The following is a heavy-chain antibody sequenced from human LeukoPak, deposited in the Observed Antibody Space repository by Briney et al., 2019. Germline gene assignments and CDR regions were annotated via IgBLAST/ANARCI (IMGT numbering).Heavy chain of an antibody. CDR1: GYTFTGYY. Sequence: GASVKVSCKASGYTFTGYYMHLVRQAPGQGLEWMGWINPNSGGTNYAQKFQGRVTMTRDTSISTAYMELSRLRSDDTAVYYCARDLRPYNWDYVLYWGQGTLVTVSS. CDR2: INPNSGGT. D-gene: IGHD1-7*01. CDR3: ARDLRPYNWDYVLY. J-gene: IGHJ4*02. V-gene: IGHV1-2*02.